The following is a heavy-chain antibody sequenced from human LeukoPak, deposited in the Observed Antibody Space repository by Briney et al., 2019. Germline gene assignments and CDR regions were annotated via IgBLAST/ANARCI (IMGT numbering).Heavy chain of an antibody. CDR2: IYYSGST. Sequence: SETLYLTCTVSGGSISSSSYYWGWIRQPPGKGLEWIGSIYYSGSTYYNPSLKSRVTISVDTSKNQFSLKLSSVTAADTAVYYCARQYCSGGSCYSDFDYWGQGTLVTVSS. D-gene: IGHD2-15*01. J-gene: IGHJ4*02. CDR3: ARQYCSGGSCYSDFDY. V-gene: IGHV4-39*01. CDR1: GGSISSSSYY.